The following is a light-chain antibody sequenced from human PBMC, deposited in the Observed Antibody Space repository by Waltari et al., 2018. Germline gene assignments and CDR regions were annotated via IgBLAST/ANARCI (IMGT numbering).Light chain of an antibody. CDR1: QRVSSSY. J-gene: IGKJ1*01. CDR2: GAS. V-gene: IGKV3-20*01. CDR3: QQYGSSPRT. Sequence: EIVLTQSPGTLSLSPGERATLSCRASQRVSSSYLAWYQQKPGQAPRLLIYGASSRATGIPDRFSGSWSRTDFTLTISRLEPEDFAVYYCQQYGSSPRTFGQGTKVEIK.